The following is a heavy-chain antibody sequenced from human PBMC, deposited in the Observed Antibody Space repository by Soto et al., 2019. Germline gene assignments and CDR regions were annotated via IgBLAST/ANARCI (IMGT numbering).Heavy chain of an antibody. Sequence: SVQVSWRDSGYAFTSYGISWVRQAPGQGLEWMGWISAYNGNTNYAQKLQGRVTMTTDTSTSTAYMELRSLRSDDTAVYYCARGSDDYSKSRSTYSGYWGQGTLVTVSS. CDR1: GYAFTSYG. CDR3: ARGSDDYSKSRSTYSGY. V-gene: IGHV1-18*01. CDR2: ISAYNGNT. D-gene: IGHD4-4*01. J-gene: IGHJ4*02.